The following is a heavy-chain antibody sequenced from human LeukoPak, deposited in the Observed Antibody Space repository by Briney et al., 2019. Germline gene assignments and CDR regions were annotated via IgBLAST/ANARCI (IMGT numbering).Heavy chain of an antibody. V-gene: IGHV3-23*01. CDR1: GFTFSSYA. D-gene: IGHD6-13*01. J-gene: IGHJ4*02. Sequence: GGSLRLSCAASGFTFSSYAMSWVRQAPGKGLEWVSAISANGGGTYYADSVQGRFTISRDNSKNTLYLQMNSLRAEDTAVYYCAKGSSPFDYWGQGTLVTVSS. CDR2: ISANGGGT. CDR3: AKGSSPFDY.